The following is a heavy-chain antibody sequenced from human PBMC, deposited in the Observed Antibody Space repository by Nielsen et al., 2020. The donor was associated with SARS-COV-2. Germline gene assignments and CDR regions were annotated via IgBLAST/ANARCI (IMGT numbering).Heavy chain of an antibody. J-gene: IGHJ1*01. CDR1: CYFFLRYG. CDR3: ATTVVTGDAEYFQH. V-gene: IGHV1-18*04. CDR2: ISAYNGNT. Sequence: ASSLIFCYASCYFFLRYGISRVRHAPPQGLEWMGWISAYNGNTNYAQMLQGRVTMTTDTSTSTAYMELRSLRSDDTAVYYCATTVVTGDAEYFQHWGQGTLVTVSS. D-gene: IGHD2-21*02.